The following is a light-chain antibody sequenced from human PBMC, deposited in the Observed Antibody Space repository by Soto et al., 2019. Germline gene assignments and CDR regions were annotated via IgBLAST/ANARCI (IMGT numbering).Light chain of an antibody. J-gene: IGKJ4*01. CDR1: QSITSNY. V-gene: IGKV3-20*01. Sequence: EIVLTQSPGTLSLSPGERATLSCRASQSITSNYLAWYQQKPGQAPRLLIYGASSRATGIPDRFSGSGSGTDFTLTISRLEPGDSAVYYCQQNGSSFTFGGGTKVEIK. CDR2: GAS. CDR3: QQNGSSFT.